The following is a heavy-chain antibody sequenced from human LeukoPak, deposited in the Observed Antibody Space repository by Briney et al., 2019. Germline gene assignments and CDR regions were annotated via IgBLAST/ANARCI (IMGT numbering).Heavy chain of an antibody. D-gene: IGHD1-26*01. CDR3: ARRTGGTGNFDY. V-gene: IGHV4-59*08. CDR1: GGSISSYY. CDR2: IYYSGST. J-gene: IGHJ4*02. Sequence: PSETLSLTCTVSGGSISSYYWSWIRQPPGKGLEWIGDIYYSGSTNYNPSLKSRVTISVDTSKNQFSLKLSSVTAADTAVYYCARRTGGTGNFDYWGQGTLVTVSS.